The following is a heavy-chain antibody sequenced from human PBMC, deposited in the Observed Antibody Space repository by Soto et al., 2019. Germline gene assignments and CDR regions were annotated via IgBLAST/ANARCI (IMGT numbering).Heavy chain of an antibody. CDR2: IYSGGST. V-gene: IGHV3-66*01. CDR1: GFTVSSNY. J-gene: IGHJ4*02. CDR3: AKNRQFRSYYESAGHYDS. Sequence: GGSLRLSCAASGFTVSSNYMSWVRQAPGKGLEWVSVIYSGGSTYYADSVKGRLTISRDNSKNTLYLQMNSLRAEDTAIYYCAKNRQFRSYYESAGHYDSWGQGTLVTVSS. D-gene: IGHD3-10*01.